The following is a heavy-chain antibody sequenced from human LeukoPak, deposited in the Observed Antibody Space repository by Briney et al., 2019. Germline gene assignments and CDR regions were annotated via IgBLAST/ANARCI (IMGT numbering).Heavy chain of an antibody. Sequence: GGSLRLSCAASGFTFSSYSMNWVRQAPGKWLEWVSSISSSSSYIYYADSVKGRFTISRDNAKNSLYLQMNNLRAEDTAVYYCARVPVAATQYYYYYMDVWGKGTTVTISS. D-gene: IGHD2-15*01. CDR2: ISSSSSYI. V-gene: IGHV3-21*01. CDR3: ARVPVAATQYYYYYMDV. J-gene: IGHJ6*03. CDR1: GFTFSSYS.